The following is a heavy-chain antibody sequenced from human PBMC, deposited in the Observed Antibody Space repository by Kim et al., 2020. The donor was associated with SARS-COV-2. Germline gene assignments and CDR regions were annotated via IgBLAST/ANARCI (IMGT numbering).Heavy chain of an antibody. CDR1: RFTFNTFA. CDR3: TKAGPGGVFGGLLGSLWCDP. J-gene: IGHJ5*02. CDR2: IRGSGGST. Sequence: GGSLRLSCAASRFTFNTFAMRWVRQAPGKGLEWVSAIRGSGGSTYYAAPVKGRFTISRDNSENMLYLQMNSLRAEGTAIYYCTKAGPGGVFGGLLGSLWCDPLGQGTLVTVSS. D-gene: IGHD3-10*02. V-gene: IGHV3-23*01.